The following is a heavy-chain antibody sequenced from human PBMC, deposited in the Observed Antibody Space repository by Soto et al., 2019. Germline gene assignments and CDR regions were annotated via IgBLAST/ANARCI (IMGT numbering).Heavy chain of an antibody. CDR1: GGTFSSYA. CDR2: IIPIFGTA. Sequence: SVKVSCKASGGTFSSYAISWVRQAPGQGLEWMGGIIPIFGTANYAQKFQGRVTITADESTSTAYMELSSLRSEDTAVYYCASTVLVDTAMALYYYGMDAWGQGTTVTVSS. D-gene: IGHD5-18*01. J-gene: IGHJ6*02. V-gene: IGHV1-69*13. CDR3: ASTVLVDTAMALYYYGMDA.